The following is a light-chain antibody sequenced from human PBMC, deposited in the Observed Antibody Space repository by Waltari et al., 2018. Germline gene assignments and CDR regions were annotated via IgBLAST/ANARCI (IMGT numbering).Light chain of an antibody. CDR1: SSSIGSNT. V-gene: IGLV1-44*01. CDR3: AAWDDSLNGVV. J-gene: IGLJ2*01. Sequence: QSVLTQPPSASGTPGQRVTISCSGSSSSIGSNTVNWYQQFPGTAPKLLMYSNNARPSGAPDRIAGSKSGTSASLAISGLQSEDEADYYCAAWDDSLNGVVFGGGTKVTVL. CDR2: SNN.